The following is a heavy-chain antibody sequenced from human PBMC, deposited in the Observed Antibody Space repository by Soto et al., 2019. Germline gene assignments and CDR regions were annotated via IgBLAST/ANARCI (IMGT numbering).Heavy chain of an antibody. CDR2: ISYDGSNK. V-gene: IGHV3-30-3*01. CDR1: GFTFSSYA. D-gene: IGHD3-10*01. J-gene: IGHJ4*02. CDR3: ARDITMVRGVIPPH. Sequence: GGSLRLSCAASGFTFSSYAMHWVRQAPGKGLEWVAVISYDGSNKYYADSVKGRFTISRDNSKNTLYLQMNSLRAEDTAVYYCARDITMVRGVIPPHWGQGT.